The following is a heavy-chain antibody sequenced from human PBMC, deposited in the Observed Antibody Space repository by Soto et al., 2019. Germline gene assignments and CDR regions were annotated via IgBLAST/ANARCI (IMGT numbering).Heavy chain of an antibody. CDR2: IIPIFVTA. CDR3: ARMYYDIMTGYYKTRDNWFDP. J-gene: IGHJ5*02. D-gene: IGHD3-9*01. V-gene: IGHV1-69*13. Sequence: GASVKVSCKASGCTFSSYAASWVRQAPGQGLEWMGGIIPIFVTANYAQKFEGRVTITADESTSTAYMVLSSLRSEDTAVYYCARMYYDIMTGYYKTRDNWFDPWGQGTLVTVSS. CDR1: GCTFSSYA.